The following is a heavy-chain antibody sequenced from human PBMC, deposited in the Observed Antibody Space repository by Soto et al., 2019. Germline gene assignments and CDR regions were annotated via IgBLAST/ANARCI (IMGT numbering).Heavy chain of an antibody. CDR2: ISAYNGNT. J-gene: IGHJ6*02. CDR3: ARDNIAARTYYYYGMDV. Sequence: QVQLVQSGAEVKKPGASVKVSCKASGYTFTSYGISWVRQAPGQGLEWMGWISAYNGNTNYAQKLQGRVTMTTDTSTSTAYMELRSLSSDDTAVYYCARDNIAARTYYYYGMDVWGQGTTVTVSS. V-gene: IGHV1-18*01. D-gene: IGHD6-6*01. CDR1: GYTFTSYG.